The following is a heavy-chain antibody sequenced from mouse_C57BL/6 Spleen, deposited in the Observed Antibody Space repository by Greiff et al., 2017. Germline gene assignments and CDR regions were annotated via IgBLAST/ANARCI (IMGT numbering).Heavy chain of an antibody. CDR1: GYTFTSYW. V-gene: IGHV1-59*01. CDR3: AISTSGYSPFDY. Sequence: QVQLQQPGAELVRPGTSVKLSCKASGYTFTSYWMHWVKQRPGQGLEWIGVIDPSDSYTNYNQKFKGKATLTVDQSYSTAYMQLSSLTSEDSAVYYCAISTSGYSPFDYWGQGTTLTVSS. J-gene: IGHJ2*01. D-gene: IGHD2-3*01. CDR2: IDPSDSYT.